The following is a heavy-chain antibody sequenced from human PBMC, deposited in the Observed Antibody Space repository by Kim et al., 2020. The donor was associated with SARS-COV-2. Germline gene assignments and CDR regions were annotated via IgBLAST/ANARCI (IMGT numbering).Heavy chain of an antibody. J-gene: IGHJ6*02. CDR2: INTNTGNP. CDR1: GYTFTSYA. Sequence: ASVKVSCKASGYTFTSYAMNWVRQAPGQGLEWMGWINTNTGNPTYAQGFTGRFVFSLDTSVSTAYLQISSLKAEDTAVYYCARDLIVATIGRGPYYYYGMDVWGQGTTVTVSS. D-gene: IGHD5-12*01. V-gene: IGHV7-4-1*02. CDR3: ARDLIVATIGRGPYYYYGMDV.